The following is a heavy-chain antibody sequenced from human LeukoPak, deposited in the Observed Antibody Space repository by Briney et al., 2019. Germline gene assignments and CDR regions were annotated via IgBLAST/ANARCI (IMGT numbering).Heavy chain of an antibody. CDR3: ARRGYSNYVPFDY. CDR2: IYPGDSDT. CDR1: GYSFTSYW. Sequence: GESLKISCQGSGYSFTSYWIGWVRQMPGKGLEWMGIIYPGDSDTRYSPSFQGQVTISADKSISTAYLQWSSLKASDTAMYYCARRGYSNYVPFDYWGQGTLVTVSS. D-gene: IGHD4-11*01. J-gene: IGHJ4*02. V-gene: IGHV5-51*01.